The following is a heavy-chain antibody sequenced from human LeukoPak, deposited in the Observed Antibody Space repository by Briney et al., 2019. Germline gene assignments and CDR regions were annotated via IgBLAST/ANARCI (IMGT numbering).Heavy chain of an antibody. CDR3: VNSLRDYMVALPLDY. Sequence: PGGSLRLSCSASRFTFRMYAMHWVRQAPGKGLEYVSGISRNGDSTYYADSVKGRFTISGDNSKDMLYLQMSSLRAEDTAVYYCVNSLRDYMVALPLDYWGHGTLVTVSS. CDR1: RFTFRMYA. V-gene: IGHV3-64D*06. J-gene: IGHJ4*01. CDR2: ISRNGDST. D-gene: IGHD5-12*01.